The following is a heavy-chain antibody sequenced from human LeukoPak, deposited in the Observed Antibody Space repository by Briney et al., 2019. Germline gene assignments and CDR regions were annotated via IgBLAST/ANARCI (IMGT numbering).Heavy chain of an antibody. Sequence: GAAVKVSCKASGYTFTTYNIHWVRQAPGQGLEWMGIINPSGGSTSYAQKFQGRVTMTRDTSTSTVFMELGSLRSEDTVVYYCARMQRGSFPFDYWGQGTLVTVSS. CDR2: INPSGGST. D-gene: IGHD1-26*01. J-gene: IGHJ4*02. V-gene: IGHV1-46*01. CDR1: GYTFTTYN. CDR3: ARMQRGSFPFDY.